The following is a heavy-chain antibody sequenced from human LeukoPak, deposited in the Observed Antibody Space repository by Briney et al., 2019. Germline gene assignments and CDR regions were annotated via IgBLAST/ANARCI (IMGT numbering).Heavy chain of an antibody. V-gene: IGHV3-74*01. CDR1: GFAFSTYW. J-gene: IGHJ4*02. Sequence: GGSLRLSCTASGFAFSTYWMFWVRQAPGKGLVWVSQINPEGASTTYGDPAKGRFTASRGNAKNALHLQMNSLRADDTAVYYCARGTAITAGIDFWGQGTLVTVSS. CDR2: INPEGAST. D-gene: IGHD6-19*01. CDR3: ARGTAITAGIDF.